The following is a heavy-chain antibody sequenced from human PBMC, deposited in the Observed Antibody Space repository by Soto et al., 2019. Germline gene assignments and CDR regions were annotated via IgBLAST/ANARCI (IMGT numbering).Heavy chain of an antibody. V-gene: IGHV3-30*18. CDR2: ISYDGSNK. CDR3: AKEHLRIGLGDYVGGPAGY. D-gene: IGHD4-17*01. CDR1: GFTFISYG. Sequence: GGSLRLSCAASGFTFISYGMHWVRQAPGKGLEWVAVISYDGSNKYYADSVKGRFTISRDNSKNTLYLQMNSLRAEDTAVYYCAKEHLRIGLGDYVGGPAGYWGQGTLVTVSS. J-gene: IGHJ4*02.